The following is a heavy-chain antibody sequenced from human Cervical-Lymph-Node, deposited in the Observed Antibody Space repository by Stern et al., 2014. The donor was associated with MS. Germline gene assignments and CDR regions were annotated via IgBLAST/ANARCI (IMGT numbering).Heavy chain of an antibody. V-gene: IGHV3-48*02. CDR3: ATLDY. CDR1: GFSFRNFS. J-gene: IGHJ4*02. CDR2: ITRGGTP. Sequence: EMQLVESGGDLVQPGGSLRLSCAASGFSFRNFSINWVRQAPGQGLEWISSITRGGTPSYADSVQGRFTISRDNAKNSLYLHMNNLREEDTAVYHCATLDYWGQGTLVTVSS.